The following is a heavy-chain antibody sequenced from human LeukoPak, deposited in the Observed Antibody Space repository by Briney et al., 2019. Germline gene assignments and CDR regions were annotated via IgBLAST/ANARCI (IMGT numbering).Heavy chain of an antibody. J-gene: IGHJ6*03. D-gene: IGHD6-19*01. CDR1: GFTFSSYG. Sequence: GGSLRLSCAASGFTFSSYGMHWVRQAPGKGLEWVAFIRYDGSNKYYADSVKGRFTISRDNSKNTLYLQMNSLRAEDTAVYYCAKDWGQWLVRFHYYMDVWGKGTTVTISS. CDR3: AKDWGQWLVRFHYYMDV. CDR2: IRYDGSNK. V-gene: IGHV3-30*02.